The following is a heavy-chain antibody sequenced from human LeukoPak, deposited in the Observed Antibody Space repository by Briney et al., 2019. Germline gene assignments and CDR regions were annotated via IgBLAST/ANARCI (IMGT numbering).Heavy chain of an antibody. D-gene: IGHD3-22*01. CDR3: ARGLRITMIVVDKNWFDP. Sequence: PGGSLRLSCAASGFTFSSYAMHWVRQAPGQGLEWVGWINPNNGGTNYAQKFQGRVTMIRDTSISTAYMELSGLRSDDTAVYYCARGLRITMIVVDKNWFDPWGQGTLVTVSS. CDR1: GFTFSSYA. CDR2: INPNNGGT. J-gene: IGHJ5*02. V-gene: IGHV1-2*02.